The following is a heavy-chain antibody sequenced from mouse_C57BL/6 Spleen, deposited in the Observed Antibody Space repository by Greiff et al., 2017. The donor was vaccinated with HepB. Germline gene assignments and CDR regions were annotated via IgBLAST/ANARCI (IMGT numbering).Heavy chain of an antibody. CDR2: INPYNGGT. CDR1: GYTFTDYY. CDR3: ARDGSLFDY. J-gene: IGHJ2*01. V-gene: IGHV1-19*01. D-gene: IGHD2-3*01. Sequence: EVQLQQSGPVLVKPGASVKMSCKASGYTFTDYYMNWVKQSHGKSLEWIGVINPYNGGTSYNQKFKGKATLTVDKSSSTAYMELNSLTSEDSAVYYCARDGSLFDYWGQGTTLTVSS.